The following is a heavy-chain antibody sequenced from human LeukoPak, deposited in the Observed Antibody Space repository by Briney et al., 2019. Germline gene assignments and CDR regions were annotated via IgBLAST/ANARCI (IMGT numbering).Heavy chain of an antibody. Sequence: GGSLRLSCAASGFTFSSYAMSWVRQAPGKGLGWVSAISGSGGGTYYADSVKGRFTISRDNSKNTLYLQMDSLRAEDTAVYYCAKVGYDSTLYYFDYWGQGTLVTVSS. D-gene: IGHD3-22*01. V-gene: IGHV3-23*01. CDR1: GFTFSSYA. CDR3: AKVGYDSTLYYFDY. J-gene: IGHJ4*02. CDR2: ISGSGGGT.